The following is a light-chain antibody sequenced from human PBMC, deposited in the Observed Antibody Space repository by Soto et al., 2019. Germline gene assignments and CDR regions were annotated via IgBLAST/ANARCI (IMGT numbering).Light chain of an antibody. Sequence: EIVLTQSPATLSLSPGERATLSCRASQSVSRYLAWYQQKPGQAPRLLIYDASNRATGIPARFSGSGSGTEFTLTISSLEPEDFAVYYCQQRSNWLLTFGGGTKVEIK. J-gene: IGKJ4*01. CDR3: QQRSNWLLT. CDR1: QSVSRY. CDR2: DAS. V-gene: IGKV3-11*01.